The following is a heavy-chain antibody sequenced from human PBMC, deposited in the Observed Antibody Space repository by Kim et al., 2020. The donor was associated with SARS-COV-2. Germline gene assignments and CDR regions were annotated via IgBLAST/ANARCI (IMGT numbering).Heavy chain of an antibody. CDR1: GGSISSSSYY. CDR3: ARETRVGAVDY. D-gene: IGHD1-26*01. Sequence: SETLSLTCTVSGGSISSSSYYWGWIRQPPGKGLEWIGSIYYSGSTYYNPSLKSRVTISVDTSKNQFSLKLSSVTAADTAVYYCARETRVGAVDYWGQGTLVTVSS. V-gene: IGHV4-39*07. CDR2: IYYSGST. J-gene: IGHJ4*02.